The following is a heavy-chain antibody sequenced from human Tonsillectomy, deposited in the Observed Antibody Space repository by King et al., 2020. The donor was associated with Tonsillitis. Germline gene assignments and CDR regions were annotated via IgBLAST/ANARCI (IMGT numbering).Heavy chain of an antibody. CDR2: ITGSSATT. CDR1: EFTFSRYA. CDR3: AKGRSGAYPDDAFDI. D-gene: IGHD4-17*01. J-gene: IGHJ3*02. Sequence: VQLVESGGGFVQPGGSLRLSCAASEFTFSRYAMHWVRQAPGKGLEWVSAITGSSATTFHADSVKGRFTISRDNSKDTLFLQMNSLRAEDTAVYYCAKGRSGAYPDDAFDIWGQGTMVTVSS. V-gene: IGHV3-23*04.